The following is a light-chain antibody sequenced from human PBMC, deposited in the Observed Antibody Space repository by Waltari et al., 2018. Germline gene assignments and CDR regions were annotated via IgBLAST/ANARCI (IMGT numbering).Light chain of an antibody. CDR2: GSS. J-gene: IGKJ4*01. CDR3: QQYNNRPT. V-gene: IGKV3-15*01. Sequence: EKVMTQSPATLSVYPGERATLSCWASQSVSDNLAWYQQKRQPPRLLIYGSSIRATGVPDRFSGSGSGTEFTLTISSLQSEDFAIYYCQQYNNRPTFGGGTNVQIK. CDR1: QSVSDN.